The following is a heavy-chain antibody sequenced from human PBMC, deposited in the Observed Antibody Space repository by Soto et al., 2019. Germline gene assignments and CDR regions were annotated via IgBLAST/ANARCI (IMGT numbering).Heavy chain of an antibody. CDR3: ARELCSGGSCYSDPTPQYFEY. J-gene: IGHJ4*02. Sequence: QVQLVQSGAEVKKPGSSVKVSCKASGGTFSSYTISWVRQAPGQGLEWMGRIIPILGIANYAQKFQGRVTITADKSTSTAYMELSSLRSEDTAVYYCARELCSGGSCYSDPTPQYFEYWGQGTLVTVSS. CDR1: GGTFSSYT. CDR2: IIPILGIA. D-gene: IGHD2-15*01. V-gene: IGHV1-69*08.